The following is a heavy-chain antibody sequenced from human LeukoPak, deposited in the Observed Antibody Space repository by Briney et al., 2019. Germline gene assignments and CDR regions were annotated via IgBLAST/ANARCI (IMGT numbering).Heavy chain of an antibody. D-gene: IGHD3-3*01. CDR1: GFTFSSYA. CDR3: AKAYDFWSGFDY. J-gene: IGHJ4*02. Sequence: PGGSLRFSCAASGFTFSSYAMSWVRQAPGKGLEWVSAISGSGGSTYYADSVKGRFTISRDNSKNTLYLQMNSLRAEDTAVYYCAKAYDFWSGFDYWGQGTLVTVSS. V-gene: IGHV3-23*01. CDR2: ISGSGGST.